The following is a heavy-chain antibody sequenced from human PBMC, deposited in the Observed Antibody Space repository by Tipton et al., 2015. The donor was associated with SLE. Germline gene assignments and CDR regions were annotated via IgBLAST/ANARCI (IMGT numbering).Heavy chain of an antibody. CDR3: ARSPVDYWNGYSA. V-gene: IGHV3-23*01. CDR1: GFIFSTYA. D-gene: IGHD3-3*01. J-gene: IGHJ4*02. Sequence: SLRLSCEGSGFIFSTYAMIWVRQAPGKGLEWVSAITGSGDRTYYIDSVKGRFTISRDNSKNSLYLQMSGLRAEDTAVYYCARSPVDYWNGYSAWGPGTLVTVSS. CDR2: ITGSGDRT.